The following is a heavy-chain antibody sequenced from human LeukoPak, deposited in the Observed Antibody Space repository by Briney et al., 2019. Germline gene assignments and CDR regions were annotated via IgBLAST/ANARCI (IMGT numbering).Heavy chain of an antibody. V-gene: IGHV3-33*01. CDR1: GFTFSSYG. D-gene: IGHD5-18*01. CDR2: IWYDGSNK. Sequence: PGGSLRLSCAASGFTFSSYGMHWVRQAPGKGLEWVAVIWYDGSNKYYADSVKGRFTISRDNSKNTLYLQMNSLRAEDTAVYYCARDTGGYSYGYDAFDIWGQGTMVTVSS. J-gene: IGHJ3*02. CDR3: ARDTGGYSYGYDAFDI.